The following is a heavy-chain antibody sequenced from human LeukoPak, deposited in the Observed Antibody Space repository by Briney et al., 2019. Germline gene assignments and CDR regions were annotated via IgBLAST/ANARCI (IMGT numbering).Heavy chain of an antibody. CDR3: ARDDPHCSGGSCYGL. D-gene: IGHD2-15*01. CDR2: ISGYNGHT. CDR1: GYTFTNYG. J-gene: IGHJ4*02. V-gene: IGHV1-18*01. Sequence: ASVKVSCKASGYTFTNYGISWVRQAPGQGLEWMGWISGYNGHTNYAQKFQGRVTMTTDTSTSTVYMELSSLRSEDTAVYYCARDDPHCSGGSCYGLWGQGTLVTVSS.